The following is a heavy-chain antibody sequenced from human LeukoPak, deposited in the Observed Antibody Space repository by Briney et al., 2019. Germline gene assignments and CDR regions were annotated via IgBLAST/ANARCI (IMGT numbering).Heavy chain of an antibody. CDR2: FDPEDGET. CDR3: ATLLIVVVPAASTFYFDY. Sequence: ASVKVSCKVSGYTLTELSMHWVRQAPGKGLDWMGGFDPEDGETIYAQKFQGRVTMTEDTSTATAYMDLSSLRSEATAINYCATLLIVVVPAASTFYFDYWGQGTLVTVSS. D-gene: IGHD2-2*01. CDR1: GYTLTELS. V-gene: IGHV1-24*01. J-gene: IGHJ4*02.